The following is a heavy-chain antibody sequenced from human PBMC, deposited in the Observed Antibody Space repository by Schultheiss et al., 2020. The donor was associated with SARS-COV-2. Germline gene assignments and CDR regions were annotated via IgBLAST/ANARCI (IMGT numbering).Heavy chain of an antibody. CDR2: INHSVST. Sequence: SETLSLTCAAYGGSLSAYYCSWIRQSPGTGLEWIGEINHSVSTNYNPSLKSRVTISLDTSKNQFSLKLTSVTAADTAVYYCARKSMDYDRGDHDAFNIWGPGTLVTVSS. J-gene: IGHJ3*02. CDR1: GGSLSAYY. V-gene: IGHV4-34*01. CDR3: ARKSMDYDRGDHDAFNI. D-gene: IGHD3-22*01.